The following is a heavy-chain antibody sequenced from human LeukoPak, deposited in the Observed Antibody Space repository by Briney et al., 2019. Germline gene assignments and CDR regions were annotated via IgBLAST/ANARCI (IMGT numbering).Heavy chain of an antibody. CDR2: ISYDGSNK. Sequence: GGSLRLSCAASGFTFSSYAMHWVRQAPGKGLEWVAVISYDGSNKYYADSVKGRFTISRDNSKNTLYLQMNSLRAEDTAVYYCARDLGWLDQRSVFDLWGRGTLVTVSS. CDR3: ARDLGWLDQRSVFDL. CDR1: GFTFSSYA. J-gene: IGHJ2*01. D-gene: IGHD6-19*01. V-gene: IGHV3-30*04.